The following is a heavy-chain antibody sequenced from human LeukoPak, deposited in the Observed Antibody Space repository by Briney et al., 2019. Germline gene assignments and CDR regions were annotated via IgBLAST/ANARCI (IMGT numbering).Heavy chain of an antibody. J-gene: IGHJ4*02. V-gene: IGHV3-7*03. CDR1: GFTFSNYW. CDR2: IKQDGSEK. Sequence: GGSLRLSWAVSGFTFSNYWMTWARQAPGKGLEWVASIKQDGSEKYYVDFVKGRFTVSRDNAKKSLYLQMNNLRAEDTAIYYCARDKSAGADTGSSFYYWGQGVLVTVSS. D-gene: IGHD3-10*01. CDR3: ARDKSAGADTGSSFYY.